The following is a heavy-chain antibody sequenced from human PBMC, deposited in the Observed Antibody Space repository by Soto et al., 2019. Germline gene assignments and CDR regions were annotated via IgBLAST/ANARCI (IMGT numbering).Heavy chain of an antibody. CDR1: RFTFSSYA. V-gene: IGHV3-30-3*01. CDR3: ARDHWLRPLYFDY. J-gene: IGHJ4*02. D-gene: IGHD5-12*01. CDR2: ISYDGSNK. Sequence: QVQLVESGGGVVQPGRSLRLSCAASRFTFSSYAMHWVRQAPGKGLEWVAVISYDGSNKYYADSVKGRFTISRDNSKNTLYLQMNSLRAEDTAVYYCARDHWLRPLYFDYWRQGPLVTVSS.